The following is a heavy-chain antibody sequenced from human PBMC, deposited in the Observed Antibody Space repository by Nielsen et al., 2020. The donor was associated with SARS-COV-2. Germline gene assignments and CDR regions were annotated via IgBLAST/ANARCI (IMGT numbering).Heavy chain of an antibody. V-gene: IGHV3-53*01. CDR2: IYSGGST. J-gene: IGHJ6*03. CDR3: AREDYYYYYMDV. Sequence: GESPKISCAASGFTVSSNYMSWVRQAPGKGLEWVSVIYSGGSTYYADSVKGRFTISRDNSKNTLYLQMNSLRAEDTAVYYCAREDYYYYYMDVWGKGTTVTVSS. CDR1: GFTVSSNY.